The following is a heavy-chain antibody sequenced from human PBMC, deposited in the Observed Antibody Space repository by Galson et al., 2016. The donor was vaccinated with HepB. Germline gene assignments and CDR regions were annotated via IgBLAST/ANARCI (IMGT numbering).Heavy chain of an antibody. J-gene: IGHJ5*02. CDR1: GFSFSNYG. Sequence: SLRLSCAASGFSFSNYGMHWVRQAPGKGLEWVAVIWSDGSNRYYADSVQGRFTISRDNSKNTLFLQMNSLRAEDTAVYFCARDPHASGWAAYYFDAWGQGTLVTVSS. CDR3: ARDPHASGWAAYYFDA. V-gene: IGHV3-33*08. D-gene: IGHD6-19*01. CDR2: IWSDGSNR.